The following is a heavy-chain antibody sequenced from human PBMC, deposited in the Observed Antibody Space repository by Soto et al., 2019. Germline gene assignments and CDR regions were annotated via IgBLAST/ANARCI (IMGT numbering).Heavy chain of an antibody. J-gene: IGHJ4*02. V-gene: IGHV4-59*01. D-gene: IGHD3-9*01. CDR1: GVSISSAY. CDR3: ERGARYYDNLPGYRHYFDY. Sequence: SETLSLTCTVSGVSISSAYWSWVRQPPGRGPEWIGYIHNSGGTNYNPSLKSRVTFSVDTSKNQFSLRLSSVTTADTAMYYCERGARYYDNLPGYRHYFDYWGQGTLVTVSS. CDR2: IHNSGGT.